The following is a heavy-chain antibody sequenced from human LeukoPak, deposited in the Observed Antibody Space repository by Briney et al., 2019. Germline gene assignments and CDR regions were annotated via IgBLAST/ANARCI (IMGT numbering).Heavy chain of an antibody. V-gene: IGHV3-30*02. CDR3: AKDDSGTYSFDS. D-gene: IGHD1-26*01. Sequence: GGSLRLSCATSGFSFSSYGFHWVRQAPGKGLEWLTFIRFDASKEYYIDSVKGRFTVSRDNSKNMLYLQMNSLRPDDTGLYFCAKDDSGTYSFDSWGQGTLVTVSS. J-gene: IGHJ4*02. CDR1: GFSFSSYG. CDR2: IRFDASKE.